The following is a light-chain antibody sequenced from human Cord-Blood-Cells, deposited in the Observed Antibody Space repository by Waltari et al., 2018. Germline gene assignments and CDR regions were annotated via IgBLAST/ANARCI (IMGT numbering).Light chain of an antibody. Sequence: QSALTQPPSASGSPGQAVTISFPGTNSDVGGYNYDSWYQQHPGKAPNLMIYEVSKRPSGVPDRFSGSNSGNTASLTVSGLQAEDEADYYCSSYAGSNNLVFGGGTKLTVL. V-gene: IGLV2-8*01. J-gene: IGLJ2*01. CDR2: EVS. CDR3: SSYAGSNNLV. CDR1: NSDVGGYNY.